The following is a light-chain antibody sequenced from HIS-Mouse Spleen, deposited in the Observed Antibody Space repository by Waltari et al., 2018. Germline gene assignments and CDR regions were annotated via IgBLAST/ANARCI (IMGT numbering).Light chain of an antibody. J-gene: IGLJ2*01. Sequence: SSELTQDPAVSVALGQTVRITCQGDSLRSYYARWYQQKPGQAPVLVIYGKNNRPSGSPDRCSGSSSGNTASLTITGAQAEDEADYYCNSRDSSGNHVVFGGGTKLTVL. V-gene: IGLV3-19*01. CDR2: GKN. CDR1: SLRSYY. CDR3: NSRDSSGNHVV.